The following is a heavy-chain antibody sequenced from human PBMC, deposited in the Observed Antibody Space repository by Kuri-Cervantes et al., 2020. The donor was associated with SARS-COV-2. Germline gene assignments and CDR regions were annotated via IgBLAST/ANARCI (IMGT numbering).Heavy chain of an antibody. Sequence: LSLTCAASGFTFSSYAMHWVRQAPGKGLEWVAVISYDGSNKYYADSVKGRFTISRDNSKNTLYLQMNSLRAEDTAVYYCAKESSWLRFDPWGQGTLVTVSS. CDR2: ISYDGSNK. D-gene: IGHD6-19*01. CDR1: GFTFSSYA. CDR3: AKESSWLRFDP. J-gene: IGHJ5*02. V-gene: IGHV3-30*18.